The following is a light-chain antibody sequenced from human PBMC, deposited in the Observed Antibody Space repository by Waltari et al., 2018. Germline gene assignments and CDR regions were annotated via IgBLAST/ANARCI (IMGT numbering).Light chain of an antibody. V-gene: IGKV4-1*01. J-gene: IGKJ4*01. CDR1: QTLLYTSNNKNS. CDR3: QQYYNTPLT. CDR2: WAS. Sequence: DIVMTQSPDSLAVSLGERATINCTSSQTLLYTSNNKNSLAWYQLKPGQPPKLLIYWASIRESGVPDRFSGSGSVTDFTLTISSLQAEDVAVYYCQQYYNTPLTFGGGTKVEIK.